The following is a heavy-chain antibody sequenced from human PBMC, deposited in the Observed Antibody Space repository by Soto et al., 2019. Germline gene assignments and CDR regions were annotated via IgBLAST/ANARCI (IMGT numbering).Heavy chain of an antibody. Sequence: LRLSCAASGFTFSSYAMSWVRQAPGKGLEWVSAISGSGGSTYYADSVKGRFTISRDNSKNTLYLQMNSLRAEDTAVYYCAKDRTIFGVVINYYYGMDVWGQGTTVTVSS. CDR3: AKDRTIFGVVINYYYGMDV. J-gene: IGHJ6*02. V-gene: IGHV3-23*01. CDR2: ISGSGGST. CDR1: GFTFSSYA. D-gene: IGHD3-3*01.